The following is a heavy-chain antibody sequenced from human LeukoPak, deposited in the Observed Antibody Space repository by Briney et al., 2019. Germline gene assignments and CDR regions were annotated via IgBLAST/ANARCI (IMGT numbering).Heavy chain of an antibody. CDR3: AKFGIVATIKGGYFDY. CDR2: ISGSGGST. V-gene: IGHV3-23*01. Sequence: GGSLRLSCAASGFTFSSYAMSWVRQAPGKGLEWVSAISGSGGSTYYADSVKGRFTISRDNSKNTLYLQMNSLRAEDTAVYYCAKFGIVATIKGGYFDYWGQGTLVTVSS. CDR1: GFTFSSYA. J-gene: IGHJ4*02. D-gene: IGHD5-12*01.